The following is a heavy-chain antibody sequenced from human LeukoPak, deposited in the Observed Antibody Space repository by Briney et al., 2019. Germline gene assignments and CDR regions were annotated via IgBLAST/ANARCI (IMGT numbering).Heavy chain of an antibody. J-gene: IGHJ4*02. CDR1: GFTFSSYG. D-gene: IGHD6-19*01. CDR2: ISYDGSNK. V-gene: IGHV3-30*19. Sequence: PGGSLRLSCAASGFTFSSYGMHWVRQAPGKGLEWVALISYDGSNKYYPDSVKGRFTISRDNSKNTLNLQMNSLRAEDTAVYYCARASGWYYFDYWGQGTLVTVSS. CDR3: ARASGWYYFDY.